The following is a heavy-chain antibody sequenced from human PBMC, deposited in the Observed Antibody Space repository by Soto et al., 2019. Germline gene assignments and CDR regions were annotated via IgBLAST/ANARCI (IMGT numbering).Heavy chain of an antibody. CDR3: ARGLTSGGSSSSWTIHYGMDV. D-gene: IGHD6-13*01. J-gene: IGHJ6*02. CDR2: ISSSSSYI. CDR1: GFTFSSYS. Sequence: GGSLRLSCAASGFTFSSYSMNWVRQAPGKGLEWVSSISSSSSYIYYADSVKGRFTISRDNAKNSLYLQMNSLRAEDTAVYYCARGLTSGGSSSSWTIHYGMDVWGQGTTVTVSS. V-gene: IGHV3-21*01.